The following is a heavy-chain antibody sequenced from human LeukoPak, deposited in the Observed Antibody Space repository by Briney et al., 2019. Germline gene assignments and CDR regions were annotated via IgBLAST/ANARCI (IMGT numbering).Heavy chain of an antibody. CDR2: IYSSGTT. CDR3: ARDGYTASYYSLDY. Sequence: SETLSLTCTVSGGSKRSFYWSWIRQPGGKGLESIGRIYSSGTTNYNPSLKSRVTMSVDMSTNQFSLRLSSVTAADTAIYYCARDGYTASYYSLDYWGQRILVTVSS. D-gene: IGHD1-26*01. J-gene: IGHJ4*02. CDR1: GGSKRSFY. V-gene: IGHV4-4*07.